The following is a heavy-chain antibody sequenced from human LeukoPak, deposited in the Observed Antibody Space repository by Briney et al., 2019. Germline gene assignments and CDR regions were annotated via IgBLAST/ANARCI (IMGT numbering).Heavy chain of an antibody. CDR3: ARVPGYRPYYYYGMDV. J-gene: IGHJ6*02. Sequence: GGSLRLSCAASGFTFISYWMHWVRQAPGKGLGWVSRINSDGSSTSSADSVKGPFTISRANAKNNLYLQLNRLRADHTAVYSSARVPGYRPYYYYGMDVWGQGTTVTVSS. D-gene: IGHD5-12*01. CDR1: GFTFISYW. CDR2: INSDGSST. V-gene: IGHV3-74*01.